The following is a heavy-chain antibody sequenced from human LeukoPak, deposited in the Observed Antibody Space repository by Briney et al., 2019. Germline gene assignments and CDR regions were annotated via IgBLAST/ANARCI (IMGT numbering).Heavy chain of an antibody. Sequence: GGSLRLSCAASGFTFSSYAMSWVRQAPGKGLEWVSAISGSGGSTYYPDSAKGRFTISRNKSNNTLYVQMNSLRAEDTDVYYCARDLGWLHYADWGQGTLVTVSS. D-gene: IGHD5-12*01. J-gene: IGHJ4*02. V-gene: IGHV3-23*01. CDR3: ARDLGWLHYAD. CDR1: GFTFSSYA. CDR2: ISGSGGST.